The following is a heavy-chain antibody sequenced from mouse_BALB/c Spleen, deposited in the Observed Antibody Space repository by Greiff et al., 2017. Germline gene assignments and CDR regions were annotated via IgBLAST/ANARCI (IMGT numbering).Heavy chain of an antibody. Sequence: VQLQQSGAELMKPGASVKISCKATGYTFSSYWIEWVKQRPGHGLEWIGEILPGSGSTNYNEKFKGKATFTADTSSNTAYMQLSSLTSEDSAVYYCARSTYYYGSSYRDWYFDVWGAGTTVTVSS. CDR1: GYTFSSYW. CDR2: ILPGSGST. D-gene: IGHD1-1*01. CDR3: ARSTYYYGSSYRDWYFDV. V-gene: IGHV1-9*01. J-gene: IGHJ1*01.